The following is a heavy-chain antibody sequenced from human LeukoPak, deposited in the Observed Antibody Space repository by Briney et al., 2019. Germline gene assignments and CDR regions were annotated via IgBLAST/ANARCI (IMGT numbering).Heavy chain of an antibody. CDR2: INGDGSEK. D-gene: IGHD2-15*01. CDR3: ARVGGYCSGGTCYLLRFDS. CDR1: GFPFTSYW. Sequence: PGGSLRFSCAASGFPFTSYWMIWVRQAPGPGLEWGANINGDGSEKYYVESVKGRFTISRDNAKNSLYLQMNSLRAEDTAVYYCARVGGYCSGGTCYLLRFDSWGQGTLVTVSS. J-gene: IGHJ4*02. V-gene: IGHV3-7*01.